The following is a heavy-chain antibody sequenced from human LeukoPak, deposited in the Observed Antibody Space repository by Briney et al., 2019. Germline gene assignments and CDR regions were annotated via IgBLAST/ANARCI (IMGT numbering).Heavy chain of an antibody. CDR3: ARLYSGYDGWYFDY. J-gene: IGHJ4*02. CDR2: IYYSGST. Sequence: SETLSLTCTVSGGSISSSSYYWGWIRQPPGKGLEWIGSIYYSGSTYYNPSLKSRVTISVDTSKNQFSLKLSSVTAADTAVYYCARLYSGYDGWYFDYWGQGTLVTVSS. V-gene: IGHV4-39*07. D-gene: IGHD5-12*01. CDR1: GGSISSSSYY.